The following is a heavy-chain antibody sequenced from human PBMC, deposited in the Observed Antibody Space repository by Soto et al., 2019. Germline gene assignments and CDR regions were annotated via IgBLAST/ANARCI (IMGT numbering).Heavy chain of an antibody. CDR1: GGSISSSSYY. J-gene: IGHJ6*03. V-gene: IGHV4-39*02. Sequence: SETLSLTCTVSGGSISSSSYYWGWIRQPPGKGLEWIGSIYYSGSTYYNPSLKSRVTISVDTSKNQFSLKLSSVTAADTAVYCCARDYYYYMDVWGKGTTVTVSS. CDR2: IYYSGST. CDR3: ARDYYYYMDV.